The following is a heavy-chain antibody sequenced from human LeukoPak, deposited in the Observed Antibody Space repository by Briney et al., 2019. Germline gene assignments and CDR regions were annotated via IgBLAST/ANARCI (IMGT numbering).Heavy chain of an antibody. Sequence: GGSLRLSCATSGFTFSSYGMNWVRQAPGKGLEWLASIRSDNSDTYYADSVKGRFTISRDNSKNTLYLQMNNLRAEDTAVFYCVNGESFYGDYGFDYWGQGTLVTVSS. CDR3: VNGESFYGDYGFDY. D-gene: IGHD4-17*01. V-gene: IGHV3-30*02. CDR1: GFTFSSYG. J-gene: IGHJ4*02. CDR2: IRSDNSDT.